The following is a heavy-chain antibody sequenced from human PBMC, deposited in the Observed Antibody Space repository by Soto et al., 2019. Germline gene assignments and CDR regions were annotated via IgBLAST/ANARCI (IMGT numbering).Heavy chain of an antibody. CDR1: GFTFSSYW. Sequence: GGSLRLSCAASGFTFSSYWMSWVRQAPGKGLEWVANIKQDGSEKYYVDSVKGRFIISRDNAKNSLYLQMNSLRAEDTAVYYCARARAAAGTSYYYYYMDVWGKGTTVTVSS. CDR3: ARARAAAGTSYYYYYMDV. J-gene: IGHJ6*03. V-gene: IGHV3-7*01. D-gene: IGHD6-13*01. CDR2: IKQDGSEK.